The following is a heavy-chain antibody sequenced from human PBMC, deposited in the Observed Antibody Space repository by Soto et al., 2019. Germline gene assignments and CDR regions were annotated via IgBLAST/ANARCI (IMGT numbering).Heavy chain of an antibody. CDR3: AFTATADFDY. D-gene: IGHD4-4*01. Sequence: QVQLQESGPGLVKPSGTLSLTCAVSGGSISSTNWWTWVRPSPGRGLEWIGEIYHSGTTNYRPSLNSRVNIAVDMATNHLSQTLISVTDEDTAVYYCAFTATADFDYWGKGILVPVSS. CDR1: GGSISSTNW. J-gene: IGHJ4*02. V-gene: IGHV4-4*02. CDR2: IYHSGTT.